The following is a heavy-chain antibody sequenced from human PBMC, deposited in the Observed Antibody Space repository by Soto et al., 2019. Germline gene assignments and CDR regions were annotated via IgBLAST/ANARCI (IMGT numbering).Heavy chain of an antibody. J-gene: IGHJ5*02. CDR1: GYTFTSYG. CDR3: ARDMAYDFWSGYRGGSWFDP. Sequence: AASVKVSCKASGYTFTSYGISWVRQAPGQGLEWMGWISAYNGNTNYAQKLQGRVTMTTDTSTSTAYMELRSLRSDDTAVYYCARDMAYDFWSGYRGGSWFDPWGQGTLVTVSS. D-gene: IGHD3-3*01. V-gene: IGHV1-18*01. CDR2: ISAYNGNT.